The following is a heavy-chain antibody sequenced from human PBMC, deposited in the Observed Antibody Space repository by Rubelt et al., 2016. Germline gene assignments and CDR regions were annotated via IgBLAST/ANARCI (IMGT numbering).Heavy chain of an antibody. V-gene: IGHV4-59*01. CDR1: GGSISSYY. Sequence: ETLSLTCTVSGGSISSYYWSWIRQPPGKGLEWIGYIYYSGSTNYHPSLKSRVSISVDTSKNQFSLKLSSVTAADTAVYYCARRPSRDAFDIWGQGTMVTVSS. CDR3: ARRPSRDAFDI. CDR2: IYYSGST. J-gene: IGHJ3*02.